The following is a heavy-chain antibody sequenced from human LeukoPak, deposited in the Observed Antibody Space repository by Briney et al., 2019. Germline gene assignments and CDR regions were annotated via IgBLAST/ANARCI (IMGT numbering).Heavy chain of an antibody. J-gene: IGHJ5*02. V-gene: IGHV1-69*05. CDR2: IIPIFGTA. CDR3: ARDRITGTTSHFDP. D-gene: IGHD1-7*01. Sequence: SVKVSCKASGGTFSSYAISWVRQAPGQGLEWMGGIIPIFGTANYAQKFQGRVTITTDESTSTAYMELRSLRSDDTAVYYCARDRITGTTSHFDPWGQGTLVTVSS. CDR1: GGTFSSYA.